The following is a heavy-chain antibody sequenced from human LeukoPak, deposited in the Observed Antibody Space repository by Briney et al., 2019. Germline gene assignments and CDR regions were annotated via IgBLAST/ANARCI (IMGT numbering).Heavy chain of an antibody. CDR3: AKDKSPVLRFLEWLFGY. Sequence: GGSLRLSCAASGFAFSSYWMSWVRQAPGKGLEWVANIKQDGSEKYYVDSVKGRFTISRDNAKNSLYLQMNSLRAEDTAVYYCAKDKSPVLRFLEWLFGYWGQGTLVTVSS. V-gene: IGHV3-7*01. CDR2: IKQDGSEK. CDR1: GFAFSSYW. J-gene: IGHJ4*02. D-gene: IGHD3-3*01.